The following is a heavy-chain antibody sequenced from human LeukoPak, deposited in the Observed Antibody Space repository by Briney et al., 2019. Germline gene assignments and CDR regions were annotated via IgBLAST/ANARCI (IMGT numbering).Heavy chain of an antibody. J-gene: IGHJ4*02. V-gene: IGHV3-23*01. D-gene: IGHD3-10*01. CDR3: AKGDGAGSYYRRYFDY. Sequence: GGSLRLSCAASGFTFSSYSMNWVRQAPGRGLEWVSVISDSGGTTYYADSVKGRFTTSRDNFKNTLYLQMNSLRVEDTAVYYCAKGDGAGSYYRRYFDYWGQGTLVSVSS. CDR2: ISDSGGTT. CDR1: GFTFSSYS.